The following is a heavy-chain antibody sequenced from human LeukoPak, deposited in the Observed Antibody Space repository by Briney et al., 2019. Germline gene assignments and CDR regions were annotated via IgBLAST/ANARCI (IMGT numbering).Heavy chain of an antibody. CDR3: AKGGIAARNHYYYMDV. CDR1: GFSFSSYG. J-gene: IGHJ6*03. Sequence: GGSLRLSCAASGFSFSSYGMHWVRQAPGKGLEWVAVIWYDGSNKYYADSVKGRFTISRDNSKNTLYLQMNSLRAEDTAVYYCAKGGIAARNHYYYMDVWGKGTTVTVSS. V-gene: IGHV3-33*06. CDR2: IWYDGSNK. D-gene: IGHD6-6*01.